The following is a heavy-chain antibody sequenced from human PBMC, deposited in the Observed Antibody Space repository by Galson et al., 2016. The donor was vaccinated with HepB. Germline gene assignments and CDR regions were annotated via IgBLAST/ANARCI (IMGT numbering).Heavy chain of an antibody. CDR2: IDPSDSYT. D-gene: IGHD3-10*01. J-gene: IGHJ4*02. V-gene: IGHV5-10-1*01. CDR1: EYSFTNYW. Sequence: QSGAEVKKPGESLRISCKGSEYSFTNYWISWVRQVPGKGLEWMGKIDPSDSYTIYSPSFRGHVTVSVDRSISTAYLQWNSLKASDTAMYYCASGPILAGWGKFRPPHPADYWGQGTLVTVSS. CDR3: ASGPILAGWGKFRPPHPADY.